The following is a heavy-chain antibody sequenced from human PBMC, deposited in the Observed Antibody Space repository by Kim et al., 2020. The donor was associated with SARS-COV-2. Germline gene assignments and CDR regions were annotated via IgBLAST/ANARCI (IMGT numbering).Heavy chain of an antibody. CDR3: ARAWAGRGYYDILTGGFDP. D-gene: IGHD3-9*01. V-gene: IGHV4-31*03. CDR1: GGSISSGGYY. J-gene: IGHJ5*02. CDR2: IYYSGST. Sequence: SQTLSLTCTVSGGSISSGGYYWSWIRQHPGKGLEWIGYIYYSGSTYYNPSLKSRVTISVDTSKNQFSLKLSSVTAADTAVYYCARAWAGRGYYDILTGGFDPWGQGTLVTVSS.